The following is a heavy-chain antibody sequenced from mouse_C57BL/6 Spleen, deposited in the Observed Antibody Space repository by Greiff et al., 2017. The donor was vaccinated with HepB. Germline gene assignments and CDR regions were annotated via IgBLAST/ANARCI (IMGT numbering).Heavy chain of an antibody. Sequence: QVQLQQPGAELVKPGASVKLSCKASGYTFTSYWMQWVKQRPGQGLEWIGEIDPSDSYTNYNQKFKGKATLTVDTSSSTAYMQLSSLTSEDSAVYYCARGGGSSYWGQGTTLTVSS. D-gene: IGHD1-1*01. CDR3: ARGGGSSY. CDR2: IDPSDSYT. CDR1: GYTFTSYW. V-gene: IGHV1-50*01. J-gene: IGHJ2*01.